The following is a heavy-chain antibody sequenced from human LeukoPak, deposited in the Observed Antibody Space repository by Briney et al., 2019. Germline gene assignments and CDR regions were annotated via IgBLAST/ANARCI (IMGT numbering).Heavy chain of an antibody. CDR1: GGSISSGSYY. CDR2: ICTSGSA. J-gene: IGHJ4*02. CDR3: ARGYYYDSSGYYGYYFDY. D-gene: IGHD3-22*01. V-gene: IGHV4-61*02. Sequence: SQTLSLTCTVSGGSISSGSYYWSWIRQPAGKGLGWIGRICTSGSANYNPSLKSRVTISVDTSKNQFSLKLSSVTAADTAVYYCARGYYYDSSGYYGYYFDYWGQGTLVTVSS.